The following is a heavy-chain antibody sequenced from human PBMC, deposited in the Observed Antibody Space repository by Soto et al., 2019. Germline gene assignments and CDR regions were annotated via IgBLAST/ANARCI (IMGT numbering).Heavy chain of an antibody. CDR3: ARKMGAFDI. J-gene: IGHJ3*02. D-gene: IGHD2-8*01. Sequence: QVQLQESGPGLVKPSGTLSLTCAVSRGSISGSYWWSWVRQTPGKGLEWIGEIFHGGNTNYNPSLKSRVTLSVDKSKNQFSRKLTSVTAADTAVYYCARKMGAFDIWGQGTMVTVSS. CDR2: IFHGGNT. CDR1: RGSISGSYW. V-gene: IGHV4-4*02.